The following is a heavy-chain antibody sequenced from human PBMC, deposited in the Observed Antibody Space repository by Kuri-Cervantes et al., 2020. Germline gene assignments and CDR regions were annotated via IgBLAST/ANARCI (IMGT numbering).Heavy chain of an antibody. CDR3: ARGYSYGYNY. Sequence: GESLKISCVASGFTFSSYWMSWVRQAPGKGLGWVSHITHSGGTMYYADSVKGRFTISRDNAKNSLYLQMNTLRAEDTAVYYCARGYSYGYNYWGQGTLVTVSS. J-gene: IGHJ4*02. V-gene: IGHV3-48*01. CDR2: ITHSGGTM. CDR1: GFTFSSYW. D-gene: IGHD5-18*01.